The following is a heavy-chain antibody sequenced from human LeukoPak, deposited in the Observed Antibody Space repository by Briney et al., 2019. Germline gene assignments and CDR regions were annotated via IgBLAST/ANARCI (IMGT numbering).Heavy chain of an antibody. V-gene: IGHV3-23*01. CDR3: ARRRYDWGGDFAN. Sequence: PGGSLRLSCAASGFTVSSYAMGWVRQAPGKGLEWVSAIGGGGTLYYADSMKGRFSISRDISKNTLLLQMNSLRAEDTAVYYCARRRYDWGGDFANWGQGTLVTVSS. CDR2: IGGGGTL. J-gene: IGHJ4*02. CDR1: GFTVSSYA. D-gene: IGHD3-16*01.